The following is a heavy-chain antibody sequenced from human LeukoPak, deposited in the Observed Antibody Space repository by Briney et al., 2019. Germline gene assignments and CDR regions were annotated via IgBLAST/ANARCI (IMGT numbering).Heavy chain of an antibody. J-gene: IGHJ4*02. Sequence: PGGSLRLSCAASGFTFSSYSMNWVRQAPGKGLEWVSSISSSSSYIYYADSVKGRFTISRDNAKNSLYLQMNSLRAEDTAVYYCARDPPTGPMIVVAATFEYWGQGTLVTVFS. CDR1: GFTFSSYS. D-gene: IGHD3-22*01. CDR3: ARDPPTGPMIVVAATFEY. V-gene: IGHV3-21*01. CDR2: ISSSSSYI.